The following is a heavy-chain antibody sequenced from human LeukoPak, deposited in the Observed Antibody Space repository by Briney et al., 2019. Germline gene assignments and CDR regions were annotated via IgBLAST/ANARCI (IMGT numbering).Heavy chain of an antibody. V-gene: IGHV4-59*01. CDR1: GGSISSYY. J-gene: IGHJ6*02. D-gene: IGHD2-2*01. Sequence: PSETLSLTCTVSGGSISSYYWSWIRQPPGKGLEWIGYIYYSGSTNYNPSLRSRVTISVDTSKNQFSLKLSSVTAADTAVYYCARDQVVVVPAALDSYYYYYVMDVWGQGTTVTVSS. CDR2: IYYSGST. CDR3: ARDQVVVVPAALDSYYYYYVMDV.